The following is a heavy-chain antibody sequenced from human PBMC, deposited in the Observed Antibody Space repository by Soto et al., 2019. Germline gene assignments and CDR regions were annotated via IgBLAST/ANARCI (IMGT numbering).Heavy chain of an antibody. CDR3: AKGSTVAGFDY. D-gene: IGHD6-19*01. CDR1: GFTFSSYA. CDR2: ISGSGGST. V-gene: IGHV3-23*01. J-gene: IGHJ4*02. Sequence: GGSLRLSCAASGFTFSSYAMSWVRQAQGKGLEWVSAISGSGGSTYYADSVKGRFTISRDNSKNTLYLQMNSLRAEDTSVYYCAKGSTVAGFDYWGQGALVTVSS.